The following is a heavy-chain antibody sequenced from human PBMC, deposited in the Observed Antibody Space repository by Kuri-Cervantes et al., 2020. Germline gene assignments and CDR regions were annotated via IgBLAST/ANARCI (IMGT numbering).Heavy chain of an antibody. V-gene: IGHV3-9*01. Sequence: SLKISCAASGFTFDDYAMHWVRQAPGKGLEWVSGISWNSGSKGYADSVKGRFTISRDNAKNSLYLQMSSLRAEDTAVYYCARGGPYGDYYWYFDLWGRGTLVTVSS. J-gene: IGHJ2*01. CDR1: GFTFDDYA. CDR2: ISWNSGSK. CDR3: ARGGPYGDYYWYFDL. D-gene: IGHD4-17*01.